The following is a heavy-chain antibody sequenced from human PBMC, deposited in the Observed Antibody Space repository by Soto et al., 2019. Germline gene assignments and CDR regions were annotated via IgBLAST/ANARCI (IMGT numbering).Heavy chain of an antibody. D-gene: IGHD2-2*01. CDR1: GFTFSSYA. Sequence: GGSLRLSCAASGFTFSSYAMSWVRQAPGKGLEWVSAISGSGGSTYYADSVKGWFTISRDNSKNTLYLQMNSLRAEDTAVYYCAKDLLYCSSTSCPIGNWFDPWGQGTLVTVSS. CDR3: AKDLLYCSSTSCPIGNWFDP. V-gene: IGHV3-23*01. CDR2: ISGSGGST. J-gene: IGHJ5*02.